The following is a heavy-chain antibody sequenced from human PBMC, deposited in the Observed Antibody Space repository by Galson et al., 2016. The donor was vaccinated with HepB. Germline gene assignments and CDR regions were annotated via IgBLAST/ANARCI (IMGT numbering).Heavy chain of an antibody. V-gene: IGHV1-18*01. CDR1: GYMFSHYG. D-gene: IGHD1-14*01. J-gene: IGHJ4*02. CDR2: ISGYNGKT. CDR3: ARDLPPPDY. Sequence: SVKVSCKASGYMFSHYGISWVRQAPGQGLEWMGWISGYNGKTNYTQKFQGRVTMTTDTSTSTVYMELRSLRSDDTAVYYCARDLPPPDYWGQGTLVTVSS.